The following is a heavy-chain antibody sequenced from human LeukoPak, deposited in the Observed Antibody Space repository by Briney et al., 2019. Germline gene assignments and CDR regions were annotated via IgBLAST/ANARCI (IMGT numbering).Heavy chain of an antibody. J-gene: IGHJ4*02. CDR1: GYTLRSYG. D-gene: IGHD3-3*01. CDR3: ARALPYDFWSGYQDY. CDR2: ISAYNGNT. V-gene: IGHV1-18*01. Sequence: ASVTVSCKASGYTLRSYGVSWVRQAPGQGLEWMGWISAYNGNTNSAQNFQGRVTMTTDTSTNTAYMELRSLRSDDTAIYYCARALPYDFWSGYQDYWGQGTLVTVSS.